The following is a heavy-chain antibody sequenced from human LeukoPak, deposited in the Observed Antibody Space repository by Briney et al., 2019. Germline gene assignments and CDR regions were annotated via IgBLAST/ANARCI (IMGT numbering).Heavy chain of an antibody. CDR3: AREANDLNWFDP. V-gene: IGHV4-61*08. Sequence: SETLSLTCTVSGGSISSGGYYWSWIRQHPGKGLEWIGYIYYSGSTNYNPSLKSRVTISVDTSKNQFSLKLSSVTAADTAVYYCAREANDLNWFDPWGQGTLVTVSS. CDR1: GGSISSGGYY. CDR2: IYYSGST. J-gene: IGHJ5*02.